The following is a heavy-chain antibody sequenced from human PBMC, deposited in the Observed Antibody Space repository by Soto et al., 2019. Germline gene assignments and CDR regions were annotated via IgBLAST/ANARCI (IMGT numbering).Heavy chain of an antibody. V-gene: IGHV1-8*01. CDR3: ARSNGYNFNWLES. D-gene: IGHD1-20*01. Sequence: QVQLEQSGAEVKTPGASVKVSCKASGYTFASYDINWVRQAPGQGLEWMAWMNPNSGNTNYAQKFQCRLTMTRDTALSIAHMELSGMRNEETAVYYCARSNGYNFNWLESWGQGTLVIVSA. CDR1: GYTFASYD. J-gene: IGHJ5*01. CDR2: MNPNSGNT.